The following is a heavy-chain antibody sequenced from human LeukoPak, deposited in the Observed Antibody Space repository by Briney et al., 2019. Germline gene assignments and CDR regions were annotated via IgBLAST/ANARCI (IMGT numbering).Heavy chain of an antibody. CDR2: IIPIFGTA. V-gene: IGHV1-69*13. J-gene: IGHJ5*02. Sequence: GASVKVSCKASGGTFSSYAISWVRQAPGQGLEWMGGIIPIFGTANYAQKFQGRVTITADESTSTAYMELSSLRSEDTAVYYCASMTTVTTDSWFDPWGQGTLVTVSS. D-gene: IGHD4-17*01. CDR3: ASMTTVTTDSWFDP. CDR1: GGTFSSYA.